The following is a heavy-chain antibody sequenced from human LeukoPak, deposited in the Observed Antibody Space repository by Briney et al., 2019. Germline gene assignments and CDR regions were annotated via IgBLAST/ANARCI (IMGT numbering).Heavy chain of an antibody. CDR2: IWYDGNNK. CDR3: ARDRGSREDGMDV. Sequence: GGSLRLSCAASGFTFSSYDMHWVRQAPGKGLEWVAVIWYDGNNKYYADFVKGRFTISRDNSKNTLYLQMNSLRAEDTAVYNCARDRGSREDGMDVWGQGTTVTVSS. J-gene: IGHJ6*02. V-gene: IGHV3-33*01. D-gene: IGHD1-26*01. CDR1: GFTFSSYD.